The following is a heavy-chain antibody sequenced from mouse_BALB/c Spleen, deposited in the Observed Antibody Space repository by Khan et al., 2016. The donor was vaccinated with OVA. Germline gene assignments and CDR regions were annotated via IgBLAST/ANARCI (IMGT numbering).Heavy chain of an antibody. J-gene: IGHJ1*01. Sequence: EVELVESGGGLVKPGGSLKLSCAVSGFTFSSYAMSWVRQTPEKRLEWVASINSGGSSYYTDSVRGRFTISRDNARNILYLQMSSLKSEVQSMYYCARVHFYGSSYDYWYFDVWGAGTTVTVSS. CDR1: GFTFSSYA. D-gene: IGHD1-1*01. CDR2: INSGGSS. V-gene: IGHV5-6-5*01. CDR3: ARVHFYGSSYDYWYFDV.